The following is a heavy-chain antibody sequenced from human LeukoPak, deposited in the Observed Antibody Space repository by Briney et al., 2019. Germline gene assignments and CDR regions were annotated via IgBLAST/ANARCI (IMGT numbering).Heavy chain of an antibody. CDR2: IYPGDSDT. CDR3: ARSYDSSGYYYGFFDP. CDR1: GYSFTSYW. J-gene: IGHJ5*02. V-gene: IGHV5-51*01. D-gene: IGHD3-22*01. Sequence: GESLKISCKGSGYSFTSYWIGWVRQMPGKCLEWMGIIYPGDSDTRYSPSFQGQVTISADKSISTAYLQWSSLKASDTAMYYCARSYDSSGYYYGFFDPWGQGTLVTVSS.